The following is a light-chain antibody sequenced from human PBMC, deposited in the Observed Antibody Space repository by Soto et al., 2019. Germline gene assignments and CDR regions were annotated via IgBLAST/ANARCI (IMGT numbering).Light chain of an antibody. CDR2: DVT. Sequence: QSALTQPHSVSGSPGHSVTISCTGTSSNVGNYNFVSWYQQHPGNVPKLMIYDVTKRPSGVPDRFSGSKSGNTASLTISDLQSEDEADYYCCSYAGNYPHFGGGTKLTVL. V-gene: IGLV2-11*01. CDR3: CSYAGNYPH. CDR1: SSNVGNYNF. J-gene: IGLJ2*01.